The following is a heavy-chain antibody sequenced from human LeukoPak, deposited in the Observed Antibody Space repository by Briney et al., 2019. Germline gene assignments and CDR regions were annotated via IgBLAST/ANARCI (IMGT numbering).Heavy chain of an antibody. V-gene: IGHV3-30*01. CDR3: ARDLYYYGSGSYYPPGY. CDR1: GFTFSSYA. J-gene: IGHJ4*02. CDR2: ISYDGSNK. D-gene: IGHD3-10*01. Sequence: GGSLRLSCAASGFTFSSYAMHWVRQAPGKGLEWVAVISYDGSNKYYADSVKGRFTISRDNSKNTLYLQMNSLRAEDTAVYYCARDLYYYGSGSYYPPGYRGQGTLVTVSS.